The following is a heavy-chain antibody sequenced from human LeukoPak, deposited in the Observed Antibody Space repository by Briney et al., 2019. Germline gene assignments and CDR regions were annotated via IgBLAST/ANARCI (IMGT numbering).Heavy chain of an antibody. D-gene: IGHD6-13*01. J-gene: IGHJ6*03. CDR3: ARVYGQQLGYYYYYMDV. V-gene: IGHV3-7*01. CDR1: GFTFSSYW. Sequence: GGSLRLSCAASGFTFSSYWMSWVRQAPGKGLEWVANIKQDGSEKHYVDSVKGRFTISRDNAKNSLYLQMNSLRAEDTAVYYCARVYGQQLGYYYYYMDVWGKGTTVTVSS. CDR2: IKQDGSEK.